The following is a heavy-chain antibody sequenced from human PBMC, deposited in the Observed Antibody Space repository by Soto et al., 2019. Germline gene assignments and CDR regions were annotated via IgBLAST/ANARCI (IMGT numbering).Heavy chain of an antibody. D-gene: IGHD3-22*01. CDR1: GDSISSSNYY. CDR3: ARRSGYNFYYHYYSMDV. V-gene: IGHV4-39*01. CDR2: IYYSGST. J-gene: IGHJ6*02. Sequence: QLQLQESGPGLVKPSETLSLTCTVSGDSISSSNYYWVWIRQPPGKGLEWIGSIYYSGSTYYNPSLKSRVTISVDTSKNQFSLKLSSVTAADTAVYFCARRSGYNFYYHYYSMDVWGQGTTVTVSS.